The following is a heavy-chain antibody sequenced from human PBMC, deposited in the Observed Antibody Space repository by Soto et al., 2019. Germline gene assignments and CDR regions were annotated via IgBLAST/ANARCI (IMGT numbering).Heavy chain of an antibody. D-gene: IGHD1-20*01. CDR2: ISGSGGST. CDR1: GFTFSSYA. Sequence: GGSLRLSCAASGFTFSSYAMSWVRQAPGKGLEWVSAISGSGGSTYYADSVKGRFTISRGKSKNTLYLQMNSLGAEDTAVDYCAKACRAGITGTTSSYYYYYGMDVWGQGTTVTVSS. CDR3: AKACRAGITGTTSSYYYYYGMDV. V-gene: IGHV3-23*01. J-gene: IGHJ6*02.